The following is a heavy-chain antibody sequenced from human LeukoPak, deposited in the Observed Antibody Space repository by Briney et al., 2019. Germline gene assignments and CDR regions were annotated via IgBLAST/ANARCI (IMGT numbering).Heavy chain of an antibody. CDR2: IYYTGST. J-gene: IGHJ2*01. CDR1: GGSISSYY. V-gene: IGHV4-59*01. D-gene: IGHD2-21*01. CDR3: AREAPVAYFDL. Sequence: PSETLSLTCTVSGGSISSYYWSWIRQPPGKGLEWIGFIYYTGSTTCNPSLKSRVTMSLDMSNNQLSLRLNSVTAADAAVYYCAREAPVAYFDLWGRGTLVTVSS.